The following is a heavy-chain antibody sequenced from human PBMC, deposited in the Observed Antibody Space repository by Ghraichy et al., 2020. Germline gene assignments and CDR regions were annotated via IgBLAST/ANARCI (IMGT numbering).Heavy chain of an antibody. D-gene: IGHD7-27*01. V-gene: IGHV1-18*01. Sequence: ASVKVSCKTSGYTFTNYGIYWVRQAPGQGLEYMGWISAYTNKTNYVEKFQGRVTMTTEPSTSTAYMEVRNLRSDDTAVFYCARGKHAGDFDFWGQGTLVTL. J-gene: IGHJ4*02. CDR3: ARGKHAGDFDF. CDR2: ISAYTNKT. CDR1: GYTFTNYG.